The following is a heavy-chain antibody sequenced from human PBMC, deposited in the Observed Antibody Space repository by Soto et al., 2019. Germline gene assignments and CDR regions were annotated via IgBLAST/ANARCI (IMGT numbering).Heavy chain of an antibody. V-gene: IGHV3-33*01. D-gene: IGHD4-17*01. CDR3: ARDHGTTVTSPPDV. Sequence: PGGSLRLSCAASGFTFSSYGMHWVRQAPGKGLGWVAVIWYDGSNKYYADSVKGRFTISRGNSKNTLYLQMNSLSAEDTAVYYCARDHGTTVTSPPDVWGQGTTVTV. CDR2: IWYDGSNK. J-gene: IGHJ6*02. CDR1: GFTFSSYG.